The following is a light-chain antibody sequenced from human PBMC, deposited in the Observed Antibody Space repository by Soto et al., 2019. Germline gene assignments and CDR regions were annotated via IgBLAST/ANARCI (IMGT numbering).Light chain of an antibody. CDR1: QSVSSSY. J-gene: IGKJ1*01. Sequence: MVLTQSPCTLSLYLWERATLSCRASQSVSSSYLAWYQQKPGQAPRLLIYGASSRATVIPDRFSCSGSGTDFTITSSRLESEDFAVYYCRQYGSPPWTFGQETRGEIK. V-gene: IGKV3-20*01. CDR2: GAS. CDR3: RQYGSPPWT.